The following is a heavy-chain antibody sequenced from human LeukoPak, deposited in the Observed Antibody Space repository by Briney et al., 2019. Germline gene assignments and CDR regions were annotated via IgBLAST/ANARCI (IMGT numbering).Heavy chain of an antibody. V-gene: IGHV1-2*02. CDR2: INSNSGGT. CDR1: GYTFTGYY. CDR3: ARRPSGSGLGFDP. Sequence: ASVKVSCKASGYTFTGYYMHWVRQAPGQGLEWMGWINSNSGGTNYAQKFQGRVTMTRDTSISTAYLQWSSLKASDTAMYYCARRPSGSGLGFDPWGQGTLVTVSS. J-gene: IGHJ5*02. D-gene: IGHD3-10*01.